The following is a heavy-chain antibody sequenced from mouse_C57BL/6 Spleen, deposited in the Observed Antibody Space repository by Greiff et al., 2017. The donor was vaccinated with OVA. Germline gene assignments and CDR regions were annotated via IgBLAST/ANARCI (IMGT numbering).Heavy chain of an antibody. CDR1: GYTFTSYW. Sequence: EVQLQQSGTVLARPGASVKMSCKTSGYTFTSYWMHWVKQRPGQGLEWIGAIYPVNSDTSYNQKFKGKAKLTAVTSASTAYMELSSLTNEDSAVYYCTREGTYWGQGTLVTVSA. V-gene: IGHV1-5*01. CDR3: TREGTY. CDR2: IYPVNSDT. J-gene: IGHJ3*01.